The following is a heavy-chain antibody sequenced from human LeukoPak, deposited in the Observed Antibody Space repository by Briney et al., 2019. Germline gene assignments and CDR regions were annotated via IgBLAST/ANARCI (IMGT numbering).Heavy chain of an antibody. D-gene: IGHD6-13*01. CDR2: IYYSGST. J-gene: IGHJ4*02. CDR3: ARSGAQPVGFDY. Sequence: SQTLSLTCTVSGGSISSGGYYWSWIRQHPGKGLEWIGYIYYSGSTYYNPSLKSRVTISVDTSKNQSSLKLSSVTAADTAVYYCARSGAQPVGFDYWGQGTLVTVSS. V-gene: IGHV4-31*03. CDR1: GGSISSGGYY.